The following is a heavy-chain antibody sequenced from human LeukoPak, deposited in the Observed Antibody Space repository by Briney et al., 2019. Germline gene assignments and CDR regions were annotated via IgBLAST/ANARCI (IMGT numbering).Heavy chain of an antibody. J-gene: IGHJ6*03. D-gene: IGHD2-8*01. CDR1: GFRFSDFY. V-gene: IGHV3-11*04. Sequence: GGSLRLSCAASGFRFSDFYMSWIRQAPGKGLEWVSQISSSGNAIYYTDSVKGRFTISRDNGKNSLFLQMNSLRAEDTAVYYCAREEMVHYNYYMDVWGKGTTVTVSS. CDR2: ISSSGNAI. CDR3: AREEMVHYNYYMDV.